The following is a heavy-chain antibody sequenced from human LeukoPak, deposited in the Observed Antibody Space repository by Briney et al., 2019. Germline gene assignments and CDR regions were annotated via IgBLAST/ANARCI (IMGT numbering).Heavy chain of an antibody. V-gene: IGHV4-34*01. CDR2: INHSGST. J-gene: IGHJ3*02. CDR3: ARQVHADAFDI. CDR1: GGSFSGYY. Sequence: SETLSLTCAVYGGSFSGYYWSWIRQPPGKGLEWIGEINHSGSTNYNPSLKSRVTISVDTSKNQFSLKLSSVTVADTAVYYCARQVHADAFDIWGQGTLVTVSS.